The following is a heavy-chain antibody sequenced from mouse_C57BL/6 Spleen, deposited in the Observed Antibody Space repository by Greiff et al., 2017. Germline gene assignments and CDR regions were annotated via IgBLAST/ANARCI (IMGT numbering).Heavy chain of an antibody. CDR2: IYPSDSET. Sequence: VQLQQPGAELVRPGSSVKLSCKASGYTFTSYWMDWVKQRPGQGLEWIGNIYPSDSETHYNQKFKDKATLTVDKSSSTAYMQLSSLTSEDSAVYYCARDYYGSSYPYYFDYWGQGTTLTVSS. J-gene: IGHJ2*01. V-gene: IGHV1-61*01. CDR3: ARDYYGSSYPYYFDY. D-gene: IGHD1-1*01. CDR1: GYTFTSYW.